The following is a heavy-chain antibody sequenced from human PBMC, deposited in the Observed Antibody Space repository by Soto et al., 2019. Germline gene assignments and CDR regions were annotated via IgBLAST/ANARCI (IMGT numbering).Heavy chain of an antibody. CDR1: GCTFTSYG. J-gene: IGHJ4*02. D-gene: IGHD3-9*01. CDR2: ISAYNGNT. CDR3: ARVLYYDILTGPADY. V-gene: IGHV1-18*01. Sequence: ASVKVSCKASGCTFTSYGISWVRQAPGQGLEWMGWISAYNGNTNYAQKLQGRVTMTTDTSTSTAYMELRSLRSDDTVVYYCARVLYYDILTGPADYWGQGTLVTVSS.